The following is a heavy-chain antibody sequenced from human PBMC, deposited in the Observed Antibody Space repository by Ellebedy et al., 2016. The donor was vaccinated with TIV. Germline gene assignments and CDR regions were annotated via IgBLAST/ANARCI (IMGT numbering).Heavy chain of an antibody. Sequence: PGGSLRLSCAASGFTFSSYGMHWVRQAPGKGLEWVAVIWYDGSNKYYADSVKGRFTISRDNSKNTLYLQMNSLRAEDTAVYYCARDPGRYGDQRYYGMDVWGQGTTVTVSS. V-gene: IGHV3-33*01. CDR2: IWYDGSNK. CDR1: GFTFSSYG. CDR3: ARDPGRYGDQRYYGMDV. J-gene: IGHJ6*02. D-gene: IGHD4-17*01.